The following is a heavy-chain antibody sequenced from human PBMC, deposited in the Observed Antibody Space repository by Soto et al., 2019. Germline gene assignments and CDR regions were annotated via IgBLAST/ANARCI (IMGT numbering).Heavy chain of an antibody. CDR3: AKISPMIVPPDAFDI. J-gene: IGHJ3*02. CDR1: GFTFSSYG. D-gene: IGHD3-22*01. Sequence: GGSLRLSCAASGFTFSSYGMHWVRQAPGKGLEWVAVISYDGSNKYYADSVKGRFTISRDNSKNTLYLQMNSLRAEDTAVYYCAKISPMIVPPDAFDIWGQGTMVTVSS. CDR2: ISYDGSNK. V-gene: IGHV3-30*18.